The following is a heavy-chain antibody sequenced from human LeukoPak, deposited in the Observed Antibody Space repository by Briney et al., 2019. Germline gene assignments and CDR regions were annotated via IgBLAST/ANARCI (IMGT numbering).Heavy chain of an antibody. V-gene: IGHV3-30*02. D-gene: IGHD3-10*02. J-gene: IGHJ6*02. CDR1: GFTFSSYG. Sequence: GGSLRLSCAASGFTFSSYGMHWVRQAPGKGLEWVAFIRYDGSNKYYADSVKGRFTISRDNSKNTLYLQMNSLRAEDTAVYYCAKSVRGYNYYYYYGMDVWGQGTTVTVSS. CDR2: IRYDGSNK. CDR3: AKSVRGYNYYYYYGMDV.